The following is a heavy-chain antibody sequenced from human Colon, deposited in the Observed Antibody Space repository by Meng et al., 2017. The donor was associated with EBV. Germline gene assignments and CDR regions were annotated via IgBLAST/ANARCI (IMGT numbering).Heavy chain of an antibody. J-gene: IGHJ4*02. Sequence: SGPGVVTTSGTLSHICAVSGGSRNERNSWSWVSQPPGKGLEWIGEIYHYRVTNYNPSLKSRVTISVDKSKNQISLKLTSVTAADTAVYYCARWAFIDSYGFDHWGQGTLVTVSS. V-gene: IGHV4-4*02. CDR3: ARWAFIDSYGFDH. CDR2: IYHYRVT. CDR1: GGSRNERNS. D-gene: IGHD5-18*01.